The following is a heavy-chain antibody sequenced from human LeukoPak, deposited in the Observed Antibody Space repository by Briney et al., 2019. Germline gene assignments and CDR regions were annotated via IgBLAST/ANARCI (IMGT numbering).Heavy chain of an antibody. Sequence: PRGSLRLSWAAAGFTFSSYEMIWVSQAPGQGLEWLAYISSSGDRTLYCSASMKGRFTVSRDNAKNSLYLQMNTLTIEDTAVYYCARESDGGGYRFDYWGQGSLVTVSS. J-gene: IGHJ4*02. CDR1: GFTFSSYE. CDR3: ARESDGGGYRFDY. CDR2: ISSSGDRTL. V-gene: IGHV3-48*03. D-gene: IGHD3-22*01.